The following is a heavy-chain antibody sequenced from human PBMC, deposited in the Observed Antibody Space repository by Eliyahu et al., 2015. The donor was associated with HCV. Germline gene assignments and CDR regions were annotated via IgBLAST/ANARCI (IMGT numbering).Heavy chain of an antibody. Sequence: QLQLQESGPGLVKPSETLSLTCTVSGGSVGTTNSYWGWIRQPPGKGLEWIGSVSYSGSTSYYNPSLKSRVTISIDTSRNQFSLKLTSVTAADTAVYYCASPSSSSDYWGQGALVTVSS. V-gene: IGHV4-39*01. D-gene: IGHD2-2*01. CDR1: GGSVGTTNSY. CDR3: ASPSSSSDY. J-gene: IGHJ4*02. CDR2: VSYSGSTS.